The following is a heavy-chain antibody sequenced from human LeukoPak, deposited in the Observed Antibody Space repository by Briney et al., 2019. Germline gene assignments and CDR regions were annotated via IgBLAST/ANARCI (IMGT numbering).Heavy chain of an antibody. CDR2: IKQGGSEK. D-gene: IGHD1-26*01. V-gene: IGHV3-7*05. CDR3: AREGQGYGGKDY. CDR1: GFTFSSYW. Sequence: GGSLRLSCAASGFTFSSYWMTWVRQAPGKGLEWVANIKQGGSEKHYVDSEKGRFTISRDDAKNSLYLQMSSLRAEDTAVYYCAREGQGYGGKDYWGQGTRVTVSS. J-gene: IGHJ4*02.